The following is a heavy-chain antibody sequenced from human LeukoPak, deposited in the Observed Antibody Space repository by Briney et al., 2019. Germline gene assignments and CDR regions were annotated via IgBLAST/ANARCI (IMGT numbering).Heavy chain of an antibody. CDR1: GFTFSSYS. CDR2: ISSSGSTI. D-gene: IGHD3-3*01. Sequence: GGSLRLSCAASGFTFSSYSMNWVRQAPGKGLEWASYISSSGSTIDYADSVKGRFTISRDNAKNSLYPQMNSLRAEDMALYYCAKGIRFLEWLGAFDIWGQGTMVTVSS. J-gene: IGHJ3*02. CDR3: AKGIRFLEWLGAFDI. V-gene: IGHV3-48*04.